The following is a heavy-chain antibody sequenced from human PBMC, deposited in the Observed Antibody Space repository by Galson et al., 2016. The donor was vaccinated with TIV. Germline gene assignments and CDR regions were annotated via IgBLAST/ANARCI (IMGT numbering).Heavy chain of an antibody. CDR3: ARTRPCGGDCYFFDP. CDR1: GDTFRTYT. CDR2: IIPIHGLS. J-gene: IGHJ5*02. D-gene: IGHD2-21*02. V-gene: IGHV1-69*10. Sequence: SVKVSCKASGDTFRTYTISWVRQAPGQGLEWMGGIIPIHGLSNHAQQFQGRVTITADEPTSTVYIALSSLRSEDTAVYYCARTRPCGGDCYFFDPWGQGTLVTVSP.